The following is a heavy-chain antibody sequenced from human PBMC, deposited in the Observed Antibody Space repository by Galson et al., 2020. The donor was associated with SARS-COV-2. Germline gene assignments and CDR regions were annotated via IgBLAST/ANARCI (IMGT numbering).Heavy chain of an antibody. CDR2: ISAYNGNT. J-gene: IGHJ4*02. CDR1: GYTFTSYG. Sequence: ASVKVSCKASGYTFTSYGISWVRQAPGQGLEWMGWISAYNGNTNYAQKLQGRVTMTTDTSTSTAYMELRSLRSDDTAVYYCASIGWGRGGYDSGYWGQGTLVTVSS. D-gene: IGHD5-12*01. V-gene: IGHV1-18*01. CDR3: ASIGWGRGGYDSGY.